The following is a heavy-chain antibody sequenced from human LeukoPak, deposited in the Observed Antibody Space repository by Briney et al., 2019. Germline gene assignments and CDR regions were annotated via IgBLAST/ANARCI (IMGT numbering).Heavy chain of an antibody. D-gene: IGHD3-10*01. Sequence: SQALSLTCAIPGDRVSSNSAAWNWIRQSPSRGLEWLGRTYYRSKWYNDYAVSVKSRITINPDTSKNQFSLQLNSVTPEDTAVYYCARVPMVRGVIITNWFDPWGQGTLVTVSS. CDR1: GDRVSSNSAA. V-gene: IGHV6-1*01. J-gene: IGHJ5*02. CDR3: ARVPMVRGVIITNWFDP. CDR2: TYYRSKWYN.